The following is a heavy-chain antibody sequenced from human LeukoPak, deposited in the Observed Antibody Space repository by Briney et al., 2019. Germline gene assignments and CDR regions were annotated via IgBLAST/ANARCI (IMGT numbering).Heavy chain of an antibody. D-gene: IGHD6-6*01. V-gene: IGHV3-48*02. CDR3: ARAYSSSSGRDAFDS. J-gene: IGHJ3*02. CDR1: GFAFNSYN. Sequence: GGSLRLSCAASGFAFNSYNMNWVRQAPGKGLEWVSYISSSSSTIYYADSVKGRFTISRDSAKTSLFLQMNSLRDEDTAVYYCARAYSSSSGRDAFDSWGLGTLVTVSS. CDR2: ISSSSSTI.